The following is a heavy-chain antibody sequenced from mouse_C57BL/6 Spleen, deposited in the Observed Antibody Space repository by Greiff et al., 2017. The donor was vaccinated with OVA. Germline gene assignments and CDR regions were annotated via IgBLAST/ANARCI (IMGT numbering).Heavy chain of an antibody. J-gene: IGHJ1*03. V-gene: IGHV2-3*01. CDR3: AYSTVVATGNWYIDV. Sequence: VQVVESGPGLVAPSQCLSITCTVSGFSLTSYGVSWVRQPPGKGLEWLGVIWGDGSTNYHSALISRLSTSKDNSTCHVSLKLNSLQTDETATYYCAYSTVVATGNWYIDVWGTGTTVTVSS. D-gene: IGHD1-1*01. CDR1: GFSLTSYG. CDR2: IWGDGST.